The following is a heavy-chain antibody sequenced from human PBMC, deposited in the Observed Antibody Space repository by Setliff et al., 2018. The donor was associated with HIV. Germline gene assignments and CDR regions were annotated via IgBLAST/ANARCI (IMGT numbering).Heavy chain of an antibody. CDR1: GFTFSSYG. Sequence: SLRLSCAASGFTFSSYGMHWVRQAPGKGLEWVAFIRYDGSDKYYADSVKGRFTISRDNFKNTVYLQMSSLRSEDTAVYYCAKDYKTITMVRGVKEGLDYWGQGTLVTVSS. CDR2: IRYDGSDK. D-gene: IGHD3-10*01. V-gene: IGHV3-30*02. CDR3: AKDYKTITMVRGVKEGLDY. J-gene: IGHJ4*02.